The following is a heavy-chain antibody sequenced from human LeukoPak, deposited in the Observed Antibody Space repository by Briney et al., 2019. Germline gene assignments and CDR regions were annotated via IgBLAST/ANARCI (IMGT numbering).Heavy chain of an antibody. J-gene: IGHJ4*02. Sequence: ASVKVSFKASGYTFTGYYMHWVRQAPGQGLEWMGWINPNSGGTNYAQKFQGRVTMTRDTSISTAYMELSRLRSDDTAVYYCARDHVWGSYRSKFDYWGQGTLVTVSS. V-gene: IGHV1-2*02. CDR2: INPNSGGT. D-gene: IGHD3-16*02. CDR1: GYTFTGYY. CDR3: ARDHVWGSYRSKFDY.